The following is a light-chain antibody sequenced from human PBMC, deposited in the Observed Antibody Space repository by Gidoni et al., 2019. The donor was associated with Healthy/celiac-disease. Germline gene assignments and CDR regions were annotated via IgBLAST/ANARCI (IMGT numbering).Light chain of an antibody. J-gene: IGKJ1*01. Sequence: AIQINQSPSSLSASVGDRVTITCRASQGIRNDLGWYQQKPGKAPKLLIYAASSLQSGVPSRFSGSGSGTDFTLTISSLQPEDFATYYCLQDYNYPRTFGQGTKVEIK. CDR2: AAS. CDR1: QGIRND. V-gene: IGKV1-6*01. CDR3: LQDYNYPRT.